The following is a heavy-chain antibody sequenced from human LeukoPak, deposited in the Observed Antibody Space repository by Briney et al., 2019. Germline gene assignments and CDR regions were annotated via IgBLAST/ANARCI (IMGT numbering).Heavy chain of an antibody. J-gene: IGHJ4*02. V-gene: IGHV1-69*04. Sequence: SVKVSCKASGGTFSSYAISWVRQAPGQGLEWMGRIIPILGIANYAQKFQGRVTITADKSTSTAYMELSSLRSEDTAVYYCARVSLCSSTSCYGGGMDYWGQGTLVTVSS. CDR1: GGTFSSYA. CDR2: IIPILGIA. D-gene: IGHD2-2*01. CDR3: ARVSLCSSTSCYGGGMDY.